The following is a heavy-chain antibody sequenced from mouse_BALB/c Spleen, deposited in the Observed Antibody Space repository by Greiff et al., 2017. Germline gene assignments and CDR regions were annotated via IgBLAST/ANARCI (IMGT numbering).Heavy chain of an antibody. J-gene: IGHJ4*01. CDR1: GFSLTSYD. CDR2: IWTGGGT. D-gene: IGHD2-1*01. V-gene: IGHV2-9-2*01. CDR3: VRGGYGNSSYAMDY. Sequence: QVQLQQSGPGLVAPSQSLSITCTVSGFSLTSYDISWIRQPPGKGLEWLGVIWTGGGTNYNSAFMSRLSISKDNSKSQVFLKMNSLQTDDTAIYYCVRGGYGNSSYAMDYWGQGTSVTVSS.